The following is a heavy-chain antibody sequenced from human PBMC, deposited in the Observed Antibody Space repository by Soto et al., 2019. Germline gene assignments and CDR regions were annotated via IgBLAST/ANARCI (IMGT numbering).Heavy chain of an antibody. CDR3: ASGLSGDKVDQ. CDR1: GGSISDGAYY. Sequence: QVQLQESGPGLVKPSQTLSLTCTVSGGSISDGAYYWSWIRQPPGKGLEWIGHIYDSGNTYNNPSPNSRLTTSLDTSKNPVSLSLNCLPAADTAVYYCASGLSGDKVDQWGQGTLVSVS. V-gene: IGHV4-30-4*01. J-gene: IGHJ4*02. D-gene: IGHD2-21*01. CDR2: IYDSGNT.